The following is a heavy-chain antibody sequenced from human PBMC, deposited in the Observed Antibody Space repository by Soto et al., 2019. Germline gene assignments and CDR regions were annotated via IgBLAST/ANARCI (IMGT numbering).Heavy chain of an antibody. CDR3: AKRGTYYFDY. D-gene: IGHD3-10*01. Sequence: ESGGGLVQPGGSLRLSCAASGFTFSTYAMSWVRQAPGKGLEWVSSINSGGGGTFYSDSVKGRFTISRDNSKNTLYLQINSLRAEDTAVYYCAKRGTYYFDYWGQGALVAVSS. CDR1: GFTFSTYA. V-gene: IGHV3-23*01. CDR2: INSGGGGT. J-gene: IGHJ4*02.